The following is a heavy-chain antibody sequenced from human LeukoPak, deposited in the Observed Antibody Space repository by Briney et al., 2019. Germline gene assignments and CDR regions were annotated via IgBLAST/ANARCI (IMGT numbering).Heavy chain of an antibody. CDR2: IDWRGANT. D-gene: IGHD2-15*01. J-gene: IGHJ5*02. Sequence: PGGSLRLSCEASGLTAKGFMFDDFGMSWFRQGPGKGLEWVSGIDWRGANTGYADSVKGRFTISRDNGKNFLYLQMNSLREYDQASYHCAIDVATTTVAAGAFDPWGQGTLVIVTS. CDR3: AIDVATTTVAAGAFDP. V-gene: IGHV3-20*01. CDR1: GLTAKGFMFDDFG.